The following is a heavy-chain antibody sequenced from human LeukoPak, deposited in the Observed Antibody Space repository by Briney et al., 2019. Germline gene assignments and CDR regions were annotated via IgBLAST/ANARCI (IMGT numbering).Heavy chain of an antibody. CDR3: ARVTGYYDSSGYVAWFDP. D-gene: IGHD3-22*01. Sequence: SQTLSLTCAISGDSFSSNSAAWNWIRQPPSRGLEWLGRTYYRSKWYNDYAVSVKSRITINPDTSKNQFSLQLNSVTPEDTAVYYCARVTGYYDSSGYVAWFDPWGQGTLVTVSS. CDR2: TYYRSKWYN. V-gene: IGHV6-1*01. J-gene: IGHJ5*02. CDR1: GDSFSSNSAA.